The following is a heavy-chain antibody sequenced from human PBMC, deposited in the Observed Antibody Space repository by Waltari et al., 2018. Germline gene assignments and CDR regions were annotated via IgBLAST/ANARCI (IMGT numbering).Heavy chain of an antibody. Sequence: QVQLVQSGTEVKKPGASVKLSCKASGYTFTSFAMHWVRQAPGQSVEWMGWIHAGSVNTKYSQKFQGRVIITWDTSASTVYMELTSLRSEDTAVYYCARSYYYDSSGSTATTFDYWGQGTLVTVSS. J-gene: IGHJ4*02. D-gene: IGHD3-22*01. V-gene: IGHV1-3*01. CDR1: GYTFTSFA. CDR3: ARSYYYDSSGSTATTFDY. CDR2: IHAGSVNT.